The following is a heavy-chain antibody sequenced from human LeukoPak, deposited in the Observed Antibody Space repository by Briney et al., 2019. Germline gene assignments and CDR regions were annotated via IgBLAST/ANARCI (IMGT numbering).Heavy chain of an antibody. Sequence: GGSLRLSCAASGFTFSDYAMHWVRQAPGKGLEWVALISYDGINKYYADSVKGRFTISRDNSKNTLYLQMNSLRAEDTAVYYCAKNRVVFNWNYAYYFDYWGQGTLVTVSS. CDR3: AKNRVVFNWNYAYYFDY. D-gene: IGHD1-7*01. V-gene: IGHV3-30*18. CDR2: ISYDGINK. CDR1: GFTFSDYA. J-gene: IGHJ4*02.